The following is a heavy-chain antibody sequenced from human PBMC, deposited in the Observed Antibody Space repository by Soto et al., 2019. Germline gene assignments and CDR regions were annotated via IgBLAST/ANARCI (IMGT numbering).Heavy chain of an antibody. CDR1: GASVSSNMHY. CDR2: IYYAGTN. CDR3: ARARMTDHINGVVASNWFDP. Sequence: QVQLQESGPGLLKPSETLSLTCTVAGASVSSNMHYWSWIRQPPVKGGEWIGYIYYAGTNSSNVSLKSRVTLSVDTSKNQFSLKLTSSTAADTAGYYCARARMTDHINGVVASNWFDPWGRGNLVTVSP. D-gene: IGHD2-21*01. V-gene: IGHV4-61*01. J-gene: IGHJ5*02.